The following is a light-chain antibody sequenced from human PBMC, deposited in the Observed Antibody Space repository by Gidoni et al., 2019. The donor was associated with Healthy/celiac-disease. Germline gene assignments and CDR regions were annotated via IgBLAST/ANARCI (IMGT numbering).Light chain of an antibody. Sequence: DIQMTQSPSTLSASVGARVTIPCRASQSISSWLAWYQQEPGKPPKLLIYKASSLESGVPSRFSGSGSGTEVTLSISSLQPDDFATYYCQQYNSYSCSFGQGTKLEIK. V-gene: IGKV1-5*03. CDR2: KAS. CDR3: QQYNSYSCS. J-gene: IGKJ2*04. CDR1: QSISSW.